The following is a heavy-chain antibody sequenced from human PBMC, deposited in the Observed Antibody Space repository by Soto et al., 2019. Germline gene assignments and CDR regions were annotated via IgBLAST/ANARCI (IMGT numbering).Heavy chain of an antibody. CDR1: GGSINNYY. CDR3: ARGRQWLDY. CDR2: IYYTGTT. J-gene: IGHJ4*02. Sequence: QVQLQESGPGLVKPSETVSLNCTVSGGSINNYYWTWIRQPPGKGLEWIAYIYYTGTTSYNPSLKSRVTISVDTSKNQFSLKFSSVTAVDTAVYYCARGRQWLDYWGQGTLVTVSS. V-gene: IGHV4-59*01. D-gene: IGHD6-19*01.